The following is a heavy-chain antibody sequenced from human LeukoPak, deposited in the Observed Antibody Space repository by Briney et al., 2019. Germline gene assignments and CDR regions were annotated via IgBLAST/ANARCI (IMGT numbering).Heavy chain of an antibody. CDR1: GFTFVTYA. CDR2: ISSSSSYI. V-gene: IGHV3-21*01. J-gene: IGHJ6*04. Sequence: GGSLRLSCAASGFTFVTYAMIWARRAPGKGLEWVSSISSSSSYIYYADSVKGRFTISRDNAKNSLYLQMNSLRAEDTAVYYCAREGMGVPAAIPMDVWGKGTTVTVSS. D-gene: IGHD2-2*01. CDR3: AREGMGVPAAIPMDV.